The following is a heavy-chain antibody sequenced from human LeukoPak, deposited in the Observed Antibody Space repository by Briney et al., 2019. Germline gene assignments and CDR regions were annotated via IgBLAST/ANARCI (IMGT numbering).Heavy chain of an antibody. CDR2: ISYDGSNK. CDR3: ARDQRGYSCGCDDY. V-gene: IGHV3-30*04. D-gene: IGHD5-18*01. CDR1: GFTFSSYA. J-gene: IGHJ4*02. Sequence: PGGSLRLPCAASGFTFSSYAMHWVRQAPGKGLEWVAVISYDGSNKYYADSVKGRFTISRDNSKNTLYLQMNSLRAEDTAVYYCARDQRGYSCGCDDYWGQGTLVTVSS.